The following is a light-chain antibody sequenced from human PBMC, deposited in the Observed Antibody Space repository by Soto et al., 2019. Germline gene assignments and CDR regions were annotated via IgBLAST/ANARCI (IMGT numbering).Light chain of an antibody. CDR2: ENN. CDR3: GTWDSSLSAFYV. V-gene: IGLV1-51*02. J-gene: IGLJ1*01. Sequence: QSALTQPPSVSAAPGQTVTISCSGSSSNIGNNYVSWYQQLPGTAPKLLIYENNKRPSGIPDRFSGSKSGTSATLGITGLQTGDEADYYCGTWDSSLSAFYVFGTGTKVTVL. CDR1: SSNIGNNY.